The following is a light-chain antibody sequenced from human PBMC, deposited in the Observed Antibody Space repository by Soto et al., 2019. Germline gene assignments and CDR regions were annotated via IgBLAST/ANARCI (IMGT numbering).Light chain of an antibody. CDR1: QTISIR. Sequence: DIQMTQSPSTLSASVGDRVTITCRASQTISIRLAWYQQKPGKAPNLLIYKASSLESGVPSRFSGSGSGTEFTLTISSLQPDDFATYYCQQYYSYWAFGQGTKVEI. J-gene: IGKJ1*01. V-gene: IGKV1-5*03. CDR2: KAS. CDR3: QQYYSYWA.